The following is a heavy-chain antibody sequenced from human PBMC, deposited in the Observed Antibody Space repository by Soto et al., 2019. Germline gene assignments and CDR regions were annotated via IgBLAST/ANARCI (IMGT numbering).Heavy chain of an antibody. Sequence: PGGSLRLSCAASGFTVSSNYMSWVRQAPGKGLEWVSVIYSGGSTYSADSVKGRFTISRDNSKNTLYLQMNSLRAEDTAVYYCARYDRSGYNPYYYGMDVWGQGTTVTVSS. CDR2: IYSGGST. D-gene: IGHD3-22*01. CDR1: GFTVSSNY. J-gene: IGHJ6*02. V-gene: IGHV3-66*01. CDR3: ARYDRSGYNPYYYGMDV.